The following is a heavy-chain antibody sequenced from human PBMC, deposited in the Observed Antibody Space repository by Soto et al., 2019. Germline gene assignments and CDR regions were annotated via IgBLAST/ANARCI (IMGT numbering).Heavy chain of an antibody. J-gene: IGHJ4*02. D-gene: IGHD1-26*01. V-gene: IGHV1-69*01. Sequence: QVQLVQSGAEVKKPGSSVTVSCKASGGTFSSYTISWVRQAPGQGLEWMAGISPIFGTPICARKFQDRVTITADDSTMTAYMEMNRLTSEDTAVYYCARVVVGSRLSLDYWGQGTLVTIS. CDR3: ARVVVGSRLSLDY. CDR2: ISPIFGTP. CDR1: GGTFSSYT.